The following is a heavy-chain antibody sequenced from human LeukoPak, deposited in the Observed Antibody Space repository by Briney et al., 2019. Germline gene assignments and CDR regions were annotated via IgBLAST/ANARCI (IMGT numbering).Heavy chain of an antibody. CDR2: IYSGGGT. V-gene: IGHV3-53*01. J-gene: IGHJ4*02. Sequence: GGSLRLSCAASGFTVGSNYPSWVRQAPGKGLEWVSVIYSGGGTYYADSVKGRFTISRDNSNNTVYLQMNGLRAEDTAMYYCARGHGGNSLGYWGQGTLVTVSS. D-gene: IGHD4-23*01. CDR1: GFTVGSNY. CDR3: ARGHGGNSLGY.